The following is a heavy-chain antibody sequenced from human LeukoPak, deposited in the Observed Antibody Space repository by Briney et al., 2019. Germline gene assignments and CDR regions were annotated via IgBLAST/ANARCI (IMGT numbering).Heavy chain of an antibody. D-gene: IGHD6-13*01. J-gene: IGHJ4*02. CDR3: ARLRSYSSSWYPYFDY. V-gene: IGHV1-2*02. Sequence: ASVKVSCKASGYTFTGYYMHWVRQAPGRGLEWMGWINPNSGGTNYAQKFQGRVTMTRDTSISTAYMELSRLRSDDTAVYYCARLRSYSSSWYPYFDYWGQGTLVTVSS. CDR1: GYTFTGYY. CDR2: INPNSGGT.